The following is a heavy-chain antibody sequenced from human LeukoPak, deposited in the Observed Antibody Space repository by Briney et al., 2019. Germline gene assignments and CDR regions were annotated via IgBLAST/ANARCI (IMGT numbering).Heavy chain of an antibody. D-gene: IGHD6-19*01. Sequence: SETLSLTCTVSGGSIGSDYWTWIRQPPGKGLEYIGYIYYTGGTNYNPSLKCRVTISVDTSKNQFSLKLSSVTAADTAVYFCAKYGNSGWVIDNWGQGTLVTVSS. CDR1: GGSIGSDY. CDR3: AKYGNSGWVIDN. CDR2: IYYTGGT. V-gene: IGHV4-59*08. J-gene: IGHJ4*02.